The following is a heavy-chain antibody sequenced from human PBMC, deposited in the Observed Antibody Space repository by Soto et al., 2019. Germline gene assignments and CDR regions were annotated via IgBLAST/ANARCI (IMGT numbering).Heavy chain of an antibody. CDR2: IYHSGST. CDR3: ARGMTTVTTLDY. J-gene: IGHJ4*02. D-gene: IGHD4-4*01. CDR1: GGSXSXGGYS. V-gene: IGHV4-30-2*01. Sequence: QXQLXESGSGLVKPSQTLSLTCAVSGGSXSXGGYSCSWIRQPPGKGLEWIGYIYHSGSTYYNPSLKSRVTISVDRSKNQFSLKLSSVTAADTAVYYCARGMTTVTTLDYWGQGTLVTVSS.